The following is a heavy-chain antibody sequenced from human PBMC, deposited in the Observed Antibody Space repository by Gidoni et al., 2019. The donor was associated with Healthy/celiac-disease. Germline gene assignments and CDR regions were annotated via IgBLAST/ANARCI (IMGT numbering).Heavy chain of an antibody. V-gene: IGHV4-59*01. CDR3: ARWGHSSRYFDY. J-gene: IGHJ4*02. Sequence: QVQLQESGPGLVKPSETLSLTCTAPGRSISSYYWSWIRQPPGKGLEWIGYIYYSGSTNYNPSLKSRVTISVDTSKNQCSRKLSSVTAADTAVYYCARWGHSSRYFDYWGQGTLVTVSS. D-gene: IGHD6-19*01. CDR2: IYYSGST. CDR1: GRSISSYY.